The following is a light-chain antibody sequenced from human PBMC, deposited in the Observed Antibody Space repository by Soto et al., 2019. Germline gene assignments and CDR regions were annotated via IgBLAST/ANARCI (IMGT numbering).Light chain of an antibody. CDR2: GAS. CDR3: QHYGGSPPVT. J-gene: IGKJ1*01. V-gene: IGKV3-20*01. CDR1: QSIRSSY. Sequence: EIVLTQSPGTLSLSPGERATLSRRASQSIRSSYLAWYQQKPGQAPRLLIYGASTRATGIPDRFSGSGSGTDFTLTIRRLAPEDFAVYYCQHYGGSPPVTFGRGTKVDI.